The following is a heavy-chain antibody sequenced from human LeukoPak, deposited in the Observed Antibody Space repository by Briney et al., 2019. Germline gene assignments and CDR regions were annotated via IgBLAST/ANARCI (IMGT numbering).Heavy chain of an antibody. J-gene: IGHJ4*02. CDR3: AKDSGYDSSGYLEGYFDY. Sequence: GRSLRLSCAASGFTFSSYGMHWVRQAPGKGLEWVAVISYDGSNKYYADSVKGRFTISRDNSKNTLYLQMNSLRAEDTAVYYCAKDSGYDSSGYLEGYFDYWGQGTLVTVSS. D-gene: IGHD3-22*01. V-gene: IGHV3-30*18. CDR2: ISYDGSNK. CDR1: GFTFSSYG.